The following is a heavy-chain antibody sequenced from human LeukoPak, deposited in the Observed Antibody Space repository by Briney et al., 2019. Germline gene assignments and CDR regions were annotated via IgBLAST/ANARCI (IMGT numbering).Heavy chain of an antibody. CDR1: GFTFSSYG. D-gene: IGHD6-19*01. CDR2: ISYDGSNK. J-gene: IGHJ4*02. CDR3: AKDREWLVEYYFDY. Sequence: GRSLRLSCAASGFTFSSYGMHWVRQAPGKGLEWVAVISYDGSNKYYADSVKGRFTISRDNSKNTLYLQMNSLRAEDTAVYYCAKDREWLVEYYFDYWGQGTLVTVSS. V-gene: IGHV3-30*18.